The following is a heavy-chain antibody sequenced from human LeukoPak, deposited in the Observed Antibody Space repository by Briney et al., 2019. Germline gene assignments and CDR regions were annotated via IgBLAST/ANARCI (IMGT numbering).Heavy chain of an antibody. CDR3: AREATETDYYYYGMDV. V-gene: IGHV3-21*01. Sequence: PGGSPRLSCAASGFTFSSYSMNWVRQAPGKGLEWVSSISSSSSYIYYADSVKGRFTISRDNAKNSLYLQMNSLRAEDTAVYYCAREATETDYYYYGMDVWGQGTTVTVSS. D-gene: IGHD4-11*01. CDR1: GFTFSSYS. J-gene: IGHJ6*02. CDR2: ISSSSSYI.